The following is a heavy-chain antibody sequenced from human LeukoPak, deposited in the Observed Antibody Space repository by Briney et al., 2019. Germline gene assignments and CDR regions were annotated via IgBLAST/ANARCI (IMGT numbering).Heavy chain of an antibody. Sequence: GASVKVSCKASGYTFTSYGINWVRQATGQGLEWMGWMNPNSGNTGYAQKFQGRVTMTRNTSISTAYMELSSLRLEDRAVYYCARGAPGSYCSGGSCPYFDYWGQGTLVTVSS. CDR3: ARGAPGSYCSGGSCPYFDY. V-gene: IGHV1-8*01. CDR1: GYTFTSYG. CDR2: MNPNSGNT. J-gene: IGHJ4*02. D-gene: IGHD2-15*01.